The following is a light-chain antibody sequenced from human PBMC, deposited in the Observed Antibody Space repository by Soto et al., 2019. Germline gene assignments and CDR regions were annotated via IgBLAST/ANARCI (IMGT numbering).Light chain of an antibody. CDR1: QSVSSN. J-gene: IGKJ1*01. CDR3: QQNNIWGT. CDR2: GAS. V-gene: IGKV3-15*01. Sequence: EIVMTQSPATLSVSPGERATLSCRASQSVSSNLAWYQQKPGQAPRLLIYGASTRGTGIPASFSGSGSGTEFTLTISSLQAEDVAVYYCQQNNIWGTFGQGNKGDIK.